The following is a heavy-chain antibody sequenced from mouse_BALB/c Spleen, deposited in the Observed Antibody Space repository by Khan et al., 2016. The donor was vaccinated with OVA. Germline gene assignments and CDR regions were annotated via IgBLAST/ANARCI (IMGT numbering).Heavy chain of an antibody. Sequence: VQLQQSGPGLVKPSQSLSLTCTVTDYSITSDYAWNWIRQFPGNKLEWMGYISSSGSTNYNPALKSRISITRDTSKNQFFLQLNSVTTEDTATYYCARDGSRYNYAMDYWGQGTSVTVSS. CDR1: DYSITSDYA. J-gene: IGHJ4*01. CDR2: ISSSGST. V-gene: IGHV3-2*02. CDR3: ARDGSRYNYAMDY. D-gene: IGHD2-3*01.